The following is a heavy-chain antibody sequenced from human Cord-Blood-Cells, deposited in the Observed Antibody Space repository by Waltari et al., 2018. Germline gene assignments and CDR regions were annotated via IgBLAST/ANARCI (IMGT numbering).Heavy chain of an antibody. J-gene: IGHJ3*02. CDR2: INPSGGST. CDR1: GYTFTSYY. CDR3: ARAELGIYAFDI. Sequence: QVQLVQSGAEVKKPGASVKVSCKASGYTFTSYYMPCVRQAPGQGLEWMGIINPSGGSTSYAQKFQGRVTMTRDTSTSTVYMELSSLRSEDTAVYYCARAELGIYAFDIWGQGTMVTVSS. V-gene: IGHV1-46*01. D-gene: IGHD7-27*01.